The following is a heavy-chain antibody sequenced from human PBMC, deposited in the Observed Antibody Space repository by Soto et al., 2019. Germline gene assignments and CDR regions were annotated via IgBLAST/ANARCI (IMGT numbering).Heavy chain of an antibody. V-gene: IGHV1-24*01. J-gene: IGHJ5*02. CDR2: FDPEDGET. D-gene: IGHD3-3*01. CDR1: GYTLTELS. Sequence: ASVKVSCKVSGYTLTELSMHWVRQAPGKGLEWMGGFDPEDGETIYTQKFQGRVTMTEDTSTDTAYMELSSLRSEDTAVHYCATDQGFSRKMYNWFDPWGQGTLVTVSS. CDR3: ATDQGFSRKMYNWFDP.